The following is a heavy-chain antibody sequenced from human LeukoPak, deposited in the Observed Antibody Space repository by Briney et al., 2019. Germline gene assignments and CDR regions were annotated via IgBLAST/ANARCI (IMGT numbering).Heavy chain of an antibody. D-gene: IGHD2-2*01. CDR1: GFTFSSYG. V-gene: IGHV3-30*18. CDR2: ISYDGSNK. CDR3: AKERKRYCSSTSCYYFDY. Sequence: GGSLRLSCAASGFTFSSYGMHWVRQAPGKGLEWVAVISYDGSNKYYADSVKGRFTISRDNSKNTLYLQMNSLRAEDTAVYYCAKERKRYCSSTSCYYFDYWGQGTLVTVSS. J-gene: IGHJ4*02.